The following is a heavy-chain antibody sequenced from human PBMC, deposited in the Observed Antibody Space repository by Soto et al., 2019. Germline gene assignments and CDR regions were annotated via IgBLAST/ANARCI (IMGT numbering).Heavy chain of an antibody. V-gene: IGHV4-4*01. Sequence: XATLSLACAVSGDSISNYNWWSWLHQPPGKGLEWIGEIYHSGATNYNPSLKNRVTISADKSKNQFTLKLTSVTAADTALYFCTTHKNYNWHDAGWFDTWGQGTLVTVSS. CDR3: TTHKNYNWHDAGWFDT. J-gene: IGHJ5*01. CDR1: GDSISNYNW. D-gene: IGHD1-20*01. CDR2: IYHSGAT.